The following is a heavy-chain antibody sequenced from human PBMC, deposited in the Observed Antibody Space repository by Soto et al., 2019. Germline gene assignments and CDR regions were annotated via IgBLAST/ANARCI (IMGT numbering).Heavy chain of an antibody. CDR1: GFTFSSYA. J-gene: IGHJ2*01. D-gene: IGHD5-18*01. CDR2: ISYDGSNK. CDR3: ARDPLWGTAMVLWYFDL. Sequence: QVQLVESGGGVVQPGRSLRLSCAASGFTFSSYAMHWVRQAPGKGLEWVAVISYDGSNKYYADSVKGRFTISRDNSXNXXYLQMNSLRDEDTAVYYCARDPLWGTAMVLWYFDLWGRGTLVTVSS. V-gene: IGHV3-30-3*01.